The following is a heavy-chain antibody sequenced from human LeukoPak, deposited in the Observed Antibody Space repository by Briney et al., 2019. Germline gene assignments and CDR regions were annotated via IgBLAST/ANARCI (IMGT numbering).Heavy chain of an antibody. V-gene: IGHV3-30*19. CDR2: ISYDGSNK. J-gene: IGHJ4*02. D-gene: IGHD3-22*01. CDR3: ARGQDSSGYYESLDH. CDR1: GFTFSNYG. Sequence: GGSLRLSCAASGFTFSNYGMHWVRQAPGKGLEWVALISYDGSNKHYADSVKGRFTISRDNSKNTLYLQMNGLRVEDTAVYYCARGQDSSGYYESLDHWGQGTLVTVSS.